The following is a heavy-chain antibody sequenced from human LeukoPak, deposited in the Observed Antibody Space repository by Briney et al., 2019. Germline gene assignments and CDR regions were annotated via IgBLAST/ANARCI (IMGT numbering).Heavy chain of an antibody. CDR1: GGSISSNSHY. CDR3: ARPVPYGGTTIGSDAFDV. D-gene: IGHD4-23*01. Sequence: SETLSLTCTVSGGSISSNSHYWRWIRQPPGKGLEWIGSIFYSGDTYYNPSLKSRVIISVDTSNNQFSLKVTSVTAADTAVYYCARPVPYGGTTIGSDAFDVWGQGTKVTVSS. V-gene: IGHV4-39*01. CDR2: IFYSGDT. J-gene: IGHJ3*01.